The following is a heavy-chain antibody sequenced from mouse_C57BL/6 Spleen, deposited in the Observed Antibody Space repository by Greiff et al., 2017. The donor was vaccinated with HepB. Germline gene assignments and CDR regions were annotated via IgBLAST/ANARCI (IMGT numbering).Heavy chain of an antibody. Sequence: QVQLQQPGAELVKPGASVKMSCKASGYTFTSYWITWVKPRPGQGLEWIGDIYPGSGSTNYNEKFKSKATLTVDTSSSTAYMQLSSLTSEDSAVYYCASEGFITTVVAPLNFDYWGQGTTLTVSS. V-gene: IGHV1-55*01. D-gene: IGHD1-1*01. CDR3: ASEGFITTVVAPLNFDY. CDR1: GYTFTSYW. J-gene: IGHJ2*01. CDR2: IYPGSGST.